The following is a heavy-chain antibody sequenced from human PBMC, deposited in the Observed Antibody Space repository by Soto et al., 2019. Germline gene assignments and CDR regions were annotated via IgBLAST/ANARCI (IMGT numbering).Heavy chain of an antibody. Sequence: SETLSLTCAVSGYSISSSNWWGWIRQPPGKGLEWIGYIYYSGSTYYNPSLKSRVTMSVDTSKNQFSLKLSSVTAVDTAVYYCARGGLYCSSTSCYWDPNYYGMDVWGQGTTVTVSS. J-gene: IGHJ6*02. CDR1: GYSISSSNW. CDR2: IYYSGST. CDR3: ARGGLYCSSTSCYWDPNYYGMDV. D-gene: IGHD2-2*01. V-gene: IGHV4-28*03.